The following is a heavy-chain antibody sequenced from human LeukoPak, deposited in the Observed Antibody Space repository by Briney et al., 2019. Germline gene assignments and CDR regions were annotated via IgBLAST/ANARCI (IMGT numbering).Heavy chain of an antibody. CDR2: VSHSGAT. D-gene: IGHD2-21*02. J-gene: IGHJ4*01. CDR1: GGSITSSPYH. Sequence: PSETLSLTCTVSGGSITSSPYHWAWIRQPPGRGPEWIGTVSHSGATQYNPSLTSRVTISLDMSKNQFSLSLNSVTAADTAVFYCARSMVTTDRNFDHWGQGTLVTVSS. CDR3: ARSMVTTDRNFDH. V-gene: IGHV4-39*07.